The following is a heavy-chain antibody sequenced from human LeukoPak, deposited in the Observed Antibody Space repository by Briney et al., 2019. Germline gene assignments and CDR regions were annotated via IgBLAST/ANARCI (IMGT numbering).Heavy chain of an antibody. J-gene: IGHJ4*02. CDR2: ISDSGYST. Sequence: PGGSLRLSCAASGFTFSIYGISWVRQAPGKGLEWVSGISDSGYSTYYADSVKGRLTISRDNSKNTLYLQMNSLRAEDTAVYHCATAIAAGDFDYWGQGTLVTVSS. CDR3: ATAIAAGDFDY. V-gene: IGHV3-23*01. D-gene: IGHD6-25*01. CDR1: GFTFSIYG.